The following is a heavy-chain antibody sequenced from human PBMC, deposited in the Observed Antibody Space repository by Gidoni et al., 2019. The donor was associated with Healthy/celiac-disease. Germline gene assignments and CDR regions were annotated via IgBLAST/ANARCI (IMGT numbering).Heavy chain of an antibody. CDR2: IYYSGST. Sequence: QVQLQESGPGLVKPSQTLSLTCPVSGVSLDSGDYYWSWIRQPPGKGLEWIGYIYYSGSTYYNPSLKSRVTISVDTSKNQFSLKLSSVTAADTAVYYCARDRYSSSWYEGLDYWGQGTLVTVSS. CDR3: ARDRYSSSWYEGLDY. CDR1: GVSLDSGDYY. J-gene: IGHJ4*02. V-gene: IGHV4-30-4*01. D-gene: IGHD6-13*01.